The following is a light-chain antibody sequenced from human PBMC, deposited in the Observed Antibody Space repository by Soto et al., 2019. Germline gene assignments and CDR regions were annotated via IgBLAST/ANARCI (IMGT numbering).Light chain of an antibody. V-gene: IGKV1-39*01. CDR2: AAT. CDR3: QQSYSTPQT. J-gene: IGKJ1*01. CDR1: QSVSGW. Sequence: DIQMTQSSSTLSASVGDTVTVSCRASQSVSGWLAWYQQKPGKAPKLLIYAATSLQSGVPSRFSGSGSGTDFTLTINGLQPEDFTTYFCQQSYSTPQTFGQGTKVDIK.